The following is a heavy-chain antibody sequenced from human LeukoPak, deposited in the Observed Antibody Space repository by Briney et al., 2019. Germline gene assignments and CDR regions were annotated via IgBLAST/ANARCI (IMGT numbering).Heavy chain of an antibody. J-gene: IGHJ4*02. Sequence: GGSLRLSCAASGFTFSSYWMHWVRQAPGKGLVWVSRINSDESSTSYADSVKGRLTISRDNAKNTLYLEMNSLRAGDTAVYYCASSSYSSSSFDYWGQGTLVTVSS. CDR2: INSDESST. CDR3: ASSSYSSSSFDY. CDR1: GFTFSSYW. V-gene: IGHV3-74*01. D-gene: IGHD6-13*01.